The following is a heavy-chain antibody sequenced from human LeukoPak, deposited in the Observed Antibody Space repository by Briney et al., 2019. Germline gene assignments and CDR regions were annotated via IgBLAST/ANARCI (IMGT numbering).Heavy chain of an antibody. CDR2: INPSGGST. CDR1: GYTFTSYY. V-gene: IGHV1-46*01. D-gene: IGHD3-10*01. Sequence: ASVTVSFKASGYTFTSYYMHWVRQAPGQGLEWMGIINPSGGSTSYAQKFQGRVTMTRDMSTSTVYMELSSLRSEDTAVYYCARDSGVDRVIKDYWGQGTLVTVSS. CDR3: ARDSGVDRVIKDY. J-gene: IGHJ4*02.